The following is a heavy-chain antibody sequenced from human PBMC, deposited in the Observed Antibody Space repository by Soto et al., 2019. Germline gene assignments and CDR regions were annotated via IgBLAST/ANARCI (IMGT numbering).Heavy chain of an antibody. D-gene: IGHD2-15*01. CDR2: INPNRGGT. Sequence: QVQLVQSGAEVKKPGASVKVSCKASGYTCTCYYIHWVRQAPGQGREWMGWINPNRGGTNYAQKFKGSVTITRETTISTAYMELSRMRTDDTAVYYGAKDLFLGGRAGTGYWGQGTLVTVS. CDR3: AKDLFLGGRAGTGY. CDR1: GYTCTCYY. J-gene: IGHJ4*02. V-gene: IGHV1-2*04.